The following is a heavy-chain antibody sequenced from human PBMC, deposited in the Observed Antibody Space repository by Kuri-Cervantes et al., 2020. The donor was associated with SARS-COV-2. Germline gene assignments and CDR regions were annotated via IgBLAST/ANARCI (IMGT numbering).Heavy chain of an antibody. J-gene: IGHJ6*02. CDR3: VKDPGTMARGHYYYGMDV. CDR1: GFTFSNYG. V-gene: IGHV3-30*18. D-gene: IGHD3-10*01. CDR2: ISYNGSNE. Sequence: GGSLRLSCAASGFTFSNYGMHWVRQAPGKGLEWVAVISYNGSNEYYADSVKGRFTISRDNSKNTLYLQVNSLRAEDTSVYYCVKDPGTMARGHYYYGMDVWGQGTTVTVSS.